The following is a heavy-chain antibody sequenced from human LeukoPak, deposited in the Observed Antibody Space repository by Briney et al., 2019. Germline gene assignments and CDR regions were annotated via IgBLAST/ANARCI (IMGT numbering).Heavy chain of an antibody. CDR2: IKQDGSVK. J-gene: IGHJ4*02. Sequence: PGGSLRLSCVVSGFTFSTYWMSWVRQAPGKGLECVATIKQDGSVKNYGDSVQGRFTISRDNSKNTLYLQMNSLRAEDTAVYYCARDLGHNYYDSSGGFDYWGQGTLVTVSS. CDR3: ARDLGHNYYDSSGGFDY. D-gene: IGHD3-22*01. CDR1: GFTFSTYW. V-gene: IGHV3-7*01.